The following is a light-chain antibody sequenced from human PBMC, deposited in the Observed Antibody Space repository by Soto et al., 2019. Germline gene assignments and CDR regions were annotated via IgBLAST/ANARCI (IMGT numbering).Light chain of an antibody. CDR2: AAS. V-gene: IGKV1-39*01. CDR3: QQYGSSGT. CDR1: QSIGSN. J-gene: IGKJ1*01. Sequence: DFQMTPSPSSLSASVSDRVTITCRASQSIGSNLNWYQQSPGKAPKLLVFAASSKPRGVPLRFDARGSGTDFTLTISRLEPEDFAVYYCQQYGSSGTVGQGTKVDI.